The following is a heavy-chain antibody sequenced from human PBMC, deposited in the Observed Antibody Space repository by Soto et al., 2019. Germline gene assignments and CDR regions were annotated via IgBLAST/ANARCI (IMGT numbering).Heavy chain of an antibody. CDR2: IYHSGST. Sequence: LSLTCAVSGGSISSSNWWSWVRQPPGKGLEWIGEIYHSGSTNYNPSLKSRVTISVDKSKNQFSLKLSSVTAADTAVYYCARAIRYYYYYGMDVWGQGTTVTVSS. CDR3: ARAIRYYYYYGMDV. CDR1: GGSISSSNW. J-gene: IGHJ6*02. V-gene: IGHV4-4*02.